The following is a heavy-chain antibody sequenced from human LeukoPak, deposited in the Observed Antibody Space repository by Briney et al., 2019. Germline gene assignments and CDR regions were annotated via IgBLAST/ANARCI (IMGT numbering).Heavy chain of an antibody. D-gene: IGHD3-10*01. CDR3: ARERSLMVRDGGWFDP. Sequence: SETLSLTCAVYGGSFSGYYWSWIRQPPGKGLEWIGEINHSGSTNYNPSLKSRVTISVDTSKNQFSLKLSSVTAADTAVYYCARERSLMVRDGGWFDPWGQGTLVTVSS. J-gene: IGHJ5*02. CDR1: GGSFSGYY. V-gene: IGHV4-34*01. CDR2: INHSGST.